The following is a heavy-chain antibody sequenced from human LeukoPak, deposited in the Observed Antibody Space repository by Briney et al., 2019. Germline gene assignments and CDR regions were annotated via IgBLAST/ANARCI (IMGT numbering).Heavy chain of an antibody. D-gene: IGHD1-26*01. CDR2: TYPGDSDT. Sequence: GESLKISCKASGYSFTSYWIGWVRQMPGKGLEWMGITYPGDSDTRYSPSFQGQVTISADKSISTAYLQWSTLKASDTAMYYCTRSASGSYPDYWGQGTLVTVSS. V-gene: IGHV5-51*01. CDR3: TRSASGSYPDY. CDR1: GYSFTSYW. J-gene: IGHJ4*02.